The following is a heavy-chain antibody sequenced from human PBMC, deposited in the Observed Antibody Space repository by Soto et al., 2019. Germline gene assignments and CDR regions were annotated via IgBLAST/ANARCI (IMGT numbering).Heavy chain of an antibody. Sequence: GGSLRLSCAASGFTFSSYAMSWVRQAPGKGLEWVSAISGSGGSTYYADSVKGRFTISRDNSKNTLYLQMNSLRAEDTAVYYCAKDLYYDSSGYIFDYWGQGTLVTVSS. CDR1: GFTFSSYA. J-gene: IGHJ4*02. D-gene: IGHD3-22*01. CDR3: AKDLYYDSSGYIFDY. V-gene: IGHV3-23*01. CDR2: ISGSGGST.